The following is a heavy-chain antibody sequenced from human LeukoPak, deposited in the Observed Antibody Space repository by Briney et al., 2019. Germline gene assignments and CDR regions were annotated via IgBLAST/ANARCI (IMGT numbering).Heavy chain of an antibody. J-gene: IGHJ6*02. V-gene: IGHV1-69*04. CDR3: ASTPPRVGATNYYYYGMDV. CDR1: GGTFSSYA. D-gene: IGHD1-26*01. CDR2: IIPILGIA. Sequence: SVKVSCKASGGTFSSYAIRWVRLAPGQGLEWMGRIIPILGIANYAQKFQGRVTITADKSTSTAYMELSSLRSEDTAVYYCASTPPRVGATNYYYYGMDVWGQGTTVTVSS.